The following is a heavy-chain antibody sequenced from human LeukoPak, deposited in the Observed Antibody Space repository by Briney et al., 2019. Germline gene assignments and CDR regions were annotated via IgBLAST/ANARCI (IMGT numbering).Heavy chain of an antibody. Sequence: GGSLRLSCAASGFTFSSYWMSWVRQAPGKGLEWVANIKQDGSEKYYVDSVKGRFTISRDNAKNSLYLQINSLRAEDTAVYYCARAYGDFWSGYYWGPMDVWGQGTTVTVSS. D-gene: IGHD3-3*01. CDR1: GFTFSSYW. V-gene: IGHV3-7*01. CDR2: IKQDGSEK. CDR3: ARAYGDFWSGYYWGPMDV. J-gene: IGHJ6*02.